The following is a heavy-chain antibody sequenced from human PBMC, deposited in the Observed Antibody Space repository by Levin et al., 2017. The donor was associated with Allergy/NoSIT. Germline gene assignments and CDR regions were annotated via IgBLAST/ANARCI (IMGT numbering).Heavy chain of an antibody. Sequence: SETLSLTCTVSGGSISSYYWSWIRQPPGKGLEWIGYIYYSGSTNYNPSLKSRVTISVDTSKNQFSLKLSSVTAADTAVYYCARYCSGGSCYVSFDYWGQGTLVTVSS. J-gene: IGHJ4*02. V-gene: IGHV4-59*01. CDR3: ARYCSGGSCYVSFDY. CDR2: IYYSGST. CDR1: GGSISSYY. D-gene: IGHD2-15*01.